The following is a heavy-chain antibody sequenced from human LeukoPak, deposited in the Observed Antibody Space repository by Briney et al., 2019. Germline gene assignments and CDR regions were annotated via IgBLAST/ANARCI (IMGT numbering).Heavy chain of an antibody. CDR1: GDSVSSGSYY. D-gene: IGHD5-18*01. J-gene: IGHJ4*02. V-gene: IGHV4-61*01. Sequence: ETSETLSLTCTVSGDSVSSGSYYWSWIRQPPGKGLEWIGYIYYSGSTNYNPSLKSRVIISVDTYKNQFSLKLSSVTAADTAVYHCAGEAMYSYGNNFDYWGEGTLVTVSS. CDR2: IYYSGST. CDR3: AGEAMYSYGNNFDY.